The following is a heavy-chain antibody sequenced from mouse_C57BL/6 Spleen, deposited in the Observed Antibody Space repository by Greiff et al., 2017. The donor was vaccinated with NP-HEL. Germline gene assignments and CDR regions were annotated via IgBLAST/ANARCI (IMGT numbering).Heavy chain of an antibody. V-gene: IGHV14-4*01. CDR3: TPDGDYDGGFAY. D-gene: IGHD2-4*01. J-gene: IGHJ3*01. Sequence: EVQLQQSGAELVRPGASVKLSCTASGFNIKDGYMHWVKQRPEQGLEWIGWIDPENGDTEYASKFQGKATITADTSSNTAYLQLSSLTSEDTAVYYCTPDGDYDGGFAYWGQGTLVTVSA. CDR1: GFNIKDGY. CDR2: IDPENGDT.